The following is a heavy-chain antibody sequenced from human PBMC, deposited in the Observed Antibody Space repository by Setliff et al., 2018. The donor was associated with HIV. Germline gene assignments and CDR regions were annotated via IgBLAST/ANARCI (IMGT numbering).Heavy chain of an antibody. CDR1: GGSISSGVFY. CDR3: ARSSAERSAVRGQGTHFDY. J-gene: IGHJ4*02. D-gene: IGHD3-10*01. CDR2: IYYSGST. Sequence: LSLTCTVSGGSISSGVFYWSWIRQHPGRGLEWIGYIYYSGSTYYNPSLKSRVAVSVDTSKNQFSLSLSSVTAADTAVYYCARSSAERSAVRGQGTHFDYWGQGTLVTVSS. V-gene: IGHV4-31*03.